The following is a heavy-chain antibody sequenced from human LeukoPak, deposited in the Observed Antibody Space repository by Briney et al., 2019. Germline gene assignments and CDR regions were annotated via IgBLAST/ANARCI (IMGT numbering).Heavy chain of an antibody. V-gene: IGHV4-61*02. CDR3: ARDELSYGSGSYYRFFDY. CDR2: IYTSGST. D-gene: IGHD3-10*01. J-gene: IGHJ4*02. CDR1: GGSISSGSYY. Sequence: SETLSLTCTVSGGSISSGSYYWSWIRQPAGKGLEWIGRIYTSGSTNYNPSLKSRVTISVDTYKNQFSLKLRSVTAADTAVYYCARDELSYGSGSYYRFFDYWGQGTLVTVSS.